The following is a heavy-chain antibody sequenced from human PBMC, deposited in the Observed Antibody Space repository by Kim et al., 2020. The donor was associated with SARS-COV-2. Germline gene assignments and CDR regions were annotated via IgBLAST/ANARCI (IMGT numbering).Heavy chain of an antibody. CDR2: ISRSSSYI. CDR1: GFTFSSYI. D-gene: IGHD6-19*01. J-gene: IGHJ4*02. Sequence: GGSLRLSCAASGFTFSSYIMNWVRQAPGKGLEWVSSISRSSSYIYYADSLKGRFTISRDNAKNSLYLQMNSLRAEDTAVYYCARDKKDSSGWYRFDYWGQGTLVTVSS. CDR3: ARDKKDSSGWYRFDY. V-gene: IGHV3-21*01.